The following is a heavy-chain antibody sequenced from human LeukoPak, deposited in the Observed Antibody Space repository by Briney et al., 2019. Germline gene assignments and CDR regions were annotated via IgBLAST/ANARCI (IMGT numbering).Heavy chain of an antibody. Sequence: GGSLRLXCAASGFTFSSYAMSWVRQAPGKGLERVSAISGSGGSTYYADSVKGRFTISRDNSRDTLYLQMNSLRAEDTAVYYCAKGYYGYVWGSYYFDYWGQGTLVTVSS. D-gene: IGHD3-16*01. J-gene: IGHJ4*02. CDR1: GFTFSSYA. CDR2: ISGSGGST. V-gene: IGHV3-23*01. CDR3: AKGYYGYVWGSYYFDY.